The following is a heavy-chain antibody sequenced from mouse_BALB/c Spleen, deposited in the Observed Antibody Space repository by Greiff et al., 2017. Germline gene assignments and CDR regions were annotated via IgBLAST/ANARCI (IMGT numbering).Heavy chain of an antibody. Sequence: VHLVESGPGLVAPSQSLSITCTVSGFSLTSYGVHWVRQPPGKGLEWLGVIWAGGSTNYNSALMSRLSISKDNSKSQVFLKLNSLQTDDTATYYCAILLRYAMDYWGQGTSVTVSS. V-gene: IGHV2-9*02. D-gene: IGHD1-1*01. CDR1: GFSLTSYG. J-gene: IGHJ4*01. CDR3: AILLRYAMDY. CDR2: IWAGGST.